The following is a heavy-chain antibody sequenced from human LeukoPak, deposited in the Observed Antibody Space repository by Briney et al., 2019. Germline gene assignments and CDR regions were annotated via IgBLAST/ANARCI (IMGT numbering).Heavy chain of an antibody. CDR3: ARVPNGSGYYYGMDV. CDR2: INLNSGGT. D-gene: IGHD3-10*01. Sequence: ASVKVSCKTSGFTFTGYYVHWVRQAPGQGLEWMGWINLNSGGTTYAQNFQGRVTMTRDTSISTAYMELSRLRSDDTAVYYCARVPNGSGYYYGMDVWGQGTTVIVSS. V-gene: IGHV1-2*02. CDR1: GFTFTGYY. J-gene: IGHJ6*02.